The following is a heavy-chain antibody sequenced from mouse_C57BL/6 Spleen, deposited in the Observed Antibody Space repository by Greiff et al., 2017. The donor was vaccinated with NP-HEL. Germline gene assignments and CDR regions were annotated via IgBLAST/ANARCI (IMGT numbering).Heavy chain of an antibody. V-gene: IGHV1-81*01. Sequence: QVQLKQSGAELARPGASVKLSCKASGYTFTSYGISWVKQRTGQGLEWIGEIYPRSGNTYYNEKFKGKATLTADKSSSTAYMELRSLTSEDSAVYFCATRDYYAMDYWGQGTSVTVSS. J-gene: IGHJ4*01. CDR2: IYPRSGNT. CDR1: GYTFTSYG. CDR3: ATRDYYAMDY.